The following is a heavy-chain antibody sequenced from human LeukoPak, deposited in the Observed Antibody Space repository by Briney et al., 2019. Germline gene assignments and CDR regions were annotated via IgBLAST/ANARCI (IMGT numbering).Heavy chain of an antibody. CDR3: ARGRDGYNYYYYMDV. J-gene: IGHJ6*03. CDR1: GGSISSYY. CDR2: IYYSGST. D-gene: IGHD5-24*01. Sequence: SETLSLTCTVSGGSISSYYWSWIRQPPGKGLEWIGYIYYSGSTNYNPSLKSRVTISVDTSKNQFSLKLSSVTAADTAVYYCARGRDGYNYYYYMDVWGKGTTVTISS. V-gene: IGHV4-59*01.